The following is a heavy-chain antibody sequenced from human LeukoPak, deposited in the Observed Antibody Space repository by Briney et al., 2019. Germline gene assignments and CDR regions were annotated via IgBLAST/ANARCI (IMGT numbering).Heavy chain of an antibody. CDR3: ARHAGRYFDPYDY. CDR1: GGSISSSSYY. Sequence: SETLSLTCTVSGGSISSSSYYWGWLRQPPGKGLEWIGSIYYSGSTYYNPSLKSRVTISVDTSKNQFSLKLSSVTAADTAVYYCARHAGRYFDPYDYWGQGTLVTVSS. J-gene: IGHJ4*02. V-gene: IGHV4-39*01. D-gene: IGHD3-9*01. CDR2: IYYSGST.